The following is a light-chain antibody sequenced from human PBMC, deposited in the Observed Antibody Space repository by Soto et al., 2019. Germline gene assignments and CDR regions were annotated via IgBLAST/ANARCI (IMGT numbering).Light chain of an antibody. V-gene: IGKV1-5*01. CDR2: DAS. Sequence: DIQMTQSPSTLSVSLGDRVTLTCRASQSISSWLAWYQQKPGKAPTRLIYDASSLESAVPSRCSGSGSWTEFSLTIISLQTDDFATYYCQQYNSYLTWTFGQGTKVDI. CDR1: QSISSW. CDR3: QQYNSYLTWT. J-gene: IGKJ1*01.